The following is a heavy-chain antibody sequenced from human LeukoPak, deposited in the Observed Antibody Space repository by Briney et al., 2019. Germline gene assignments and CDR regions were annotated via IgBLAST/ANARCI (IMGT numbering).Heavy chain of an antibody. CDR1: GYTFTSFY. CDR2: INPSGDST. CDR3: ARSNGCGGGSCYGMAF. J-gene: IGHJ4*02. D-gene: IGHD2-15*01. Sequence: ASVKVSCKASGYTFTSFYMHWVRQAPGQGLEFMGIINPSGDSTSYAQKFQGRVTMTRDTSTSTVYMELSSLRSEDTAVYYCARSNGCGGGSCYGMAFWGQGTPVTVSS. V-gene: IGHV1-46*01.